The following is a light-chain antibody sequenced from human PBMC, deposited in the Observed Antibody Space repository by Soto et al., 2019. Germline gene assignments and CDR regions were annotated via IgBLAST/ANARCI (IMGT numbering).Light chain of an antibody. Sequence: QSVLTQPPSVSGAPGQRVTISCTGSSSNIGARYDVHWYQQLPGTAPKLLIYGNINRPSGVPDRFSGSKSGTSASLAITGLQAEDEADYYCVLYMRSGISVFGGGTKLTVL. CDR1: SSNIGARYD. CDR3: VLYMRSGISV. J-gene: IGLJ2*01. V-gene: IGLV1-40*01. CDR2: GNI.